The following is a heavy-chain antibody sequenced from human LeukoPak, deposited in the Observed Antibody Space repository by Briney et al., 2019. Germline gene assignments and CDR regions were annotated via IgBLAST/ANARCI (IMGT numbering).Heavy chain of an antibody. CDR1: GGSITGYY. V-gene: IGHV4-59*12. CDR2: IYYSGST. D-gene: IGHD6-13*01. J-gene: IGHJ5*02. CDR3: ARSRVISIAAAGTAVWFDP. Sequence: SETLSLTCTVSGGSITGYYWSWIRQPPGKGLEWIGFIYYSGSTNYNPSLKSRVTMSVDTSKNQFSLKLSSVTAADTAVYYCARSRVISIAAAGTAVWFDPWGQGTLVTVSS.